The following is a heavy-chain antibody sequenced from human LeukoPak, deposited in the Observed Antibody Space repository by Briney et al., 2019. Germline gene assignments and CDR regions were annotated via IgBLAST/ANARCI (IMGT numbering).Heavy chain of an antibody. D-gene: IGHD4-23*01. CDR1: GYTFTRND. CDR3: ARTYGSNSYYYYYMDV. V-gene: IGHV1-8*03. Sequence: ASVKVSCKASGYTFTRNDINWVRQATGQGLEWMGWMNPNSGNTGYAQKFQGRVTITRNTSISTAYMELSSLRSEDTAVYYCARTYGSNSYYYYYMDVWGTGTTVTVSS. CDR2: MNPNSGNT. J-gene: IGHJ6*03.